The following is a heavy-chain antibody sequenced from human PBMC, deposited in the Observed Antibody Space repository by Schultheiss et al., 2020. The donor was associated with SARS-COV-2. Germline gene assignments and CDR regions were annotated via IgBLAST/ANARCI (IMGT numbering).Heavy chain of an antibody. Sequence: GGSLRLSCAASGFTFSSYSMNWVRQAPGKGLEWVSAISGSGGSTYYADSVKGRFTISRDNSKNTLYLQMNSLRAEDTAVYYCAKDTHYSYFDYWGQGTLVTVSS. CDR1: GFTFSSYS. D-gene: IGHD3-10*01. J-gene: IGHJ4*02. CDR2: ISGSGGST. V-gene: IGHV3-23*01. CDR3: AKDTHYSYFDY.